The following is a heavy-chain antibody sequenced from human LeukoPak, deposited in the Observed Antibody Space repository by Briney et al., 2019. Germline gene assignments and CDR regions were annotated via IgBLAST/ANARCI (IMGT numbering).Heavy chain of an antibody. CDR2: INHSGST. D-gene: IGHD6-19*01. CDR1: GGSFSGYY. J-gene: IGHJ4*02. CDR3: AGTHIAVAATHFDY. Sequence: SETLSLTCAVYGGSFSGYYWSWIRQPPGKGLEWIGEINHSGSTNYNPSLKSRVTISVDTSKNQFSLKLSSVTAADTAVYYCAGTHIAVAATHFDYWGQGTLVTVSS. V-gene: IGHV4-34*01.